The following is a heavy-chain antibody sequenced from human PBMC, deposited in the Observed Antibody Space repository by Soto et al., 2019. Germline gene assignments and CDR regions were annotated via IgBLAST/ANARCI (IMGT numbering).Heavy chain of an antibody. CDR2: IYYSGST. D-gene: IGHD3-3*01. CDR1: GGSVSSGSYY. CDR3: ARSNAYYDVWSGYFDY. V-gene: IGHV4-61*01. Sequence: QVQLQESGPGLVKPSETLSLTCTVSGGSVSSGSYYWNWIRQPPGKGLEWIGYIYYSGSTNYNPSLKSRVTISVDTSKNQFSLTLGSVTAADTAVYYCARSNAYYDVWSGYFDYWGQGTLVTVSS. J-gene: IGHJ4*02.